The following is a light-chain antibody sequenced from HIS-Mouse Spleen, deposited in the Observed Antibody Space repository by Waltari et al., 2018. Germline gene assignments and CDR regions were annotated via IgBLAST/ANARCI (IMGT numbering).Light chain of an antibody. CDR3: YSAADNNLV. Sequence: SYELTQPSSVSVSPGQTARITCPGDVLAKKYARWFQQKQGQAPVLGVYKDSERPSGIPGRFSGSSSGTTVTLTISGAQVEDEADYYCYSAADNNLVFGTGTKVTVL. CDR2: KDS. J-gene: IGLJ1*01. V-gene: IGLV3-27*01. CDR1: VLAKKY.